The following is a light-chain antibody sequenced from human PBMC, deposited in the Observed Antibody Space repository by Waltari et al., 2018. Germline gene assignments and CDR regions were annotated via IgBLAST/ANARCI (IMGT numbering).Light chain of an antibody. J-gene: IGLJ3*02. CDR2: ANN. CDR3: QSYDKTLSAWV. CDR1: TSNTGAGYD. V-gene: IGLV1-40*01. Sequence: QSVLTQPPSVSGAPGQRVTVSCTGSTSNTGAGYDVQWYQQFPGGAPKLVIYANNNRPSGVPDRFCATKSGSSASLAITGLQAEDEADYYCQSYDKTLSAWVFGGGPRLTVL.